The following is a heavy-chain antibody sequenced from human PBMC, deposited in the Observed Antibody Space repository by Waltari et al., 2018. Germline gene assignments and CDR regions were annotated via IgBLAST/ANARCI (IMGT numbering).Heavy chain of an antibody. Sequence: QVQLQASGPGLVKPSETLSLTCTVSGGSISSYSWSWIRQPPGKGLEWIGYIYYSGSTNYNPSLKSRVTISVDTSKNQFSLKLSSVTAADTAVYYCARGYGDYLDYWGQGTLVTVSS. CDR3: ARGYGDYLDY. V-gene: IGHV4-59*01. D-gene: IGHD4-17*01. CDR1: GGSISSYS. J-gene: IGHJ4*02. CDR2: IYYSGST.